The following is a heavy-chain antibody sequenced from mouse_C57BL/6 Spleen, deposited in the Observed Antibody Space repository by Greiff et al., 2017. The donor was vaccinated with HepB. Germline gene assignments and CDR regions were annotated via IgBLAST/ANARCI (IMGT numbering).Heavy chain of an antibody. CDR2: ISYDGSN. V-gene: IGHV3-6*01. J-gene: IGHJ1*03. CDR3: ARDVVPWYFDV. Sequence: ESGPGLVKPSQSLSLTCSVTGYSITSGYYWNWIRQFPGNKLEWMGYISYDGSNNYNPSLKNRISITRDTSKNQFFLKLNSVTTEDTATYYCARDVVPWYFDVWGTGTTVTVSS. CDR1: GYSITSGYY.